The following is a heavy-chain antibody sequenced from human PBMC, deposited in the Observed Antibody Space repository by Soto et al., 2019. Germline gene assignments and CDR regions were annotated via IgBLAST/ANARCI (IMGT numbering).Heavy chain of an antibody. D-gene: IGHD2-8*01. CDR2: ISAYNGNT. CDR1: GYTFTSYG. CDR3: ARGPQKGKDIVLMVYGNFDY. J-gene: IGHJ4*02. V-gene: IGHV1-18*01. Sequence: ASVKVSCKASGYTFTSYGISWVRQAPGQGLEWMGWISAYNGNTNYAQKLQGRVTMTTDTSTSTAYMELRSLRSDDTAVYYCARGPQKGKDIVLMVYGNFDYWGQGTLVTVSS.